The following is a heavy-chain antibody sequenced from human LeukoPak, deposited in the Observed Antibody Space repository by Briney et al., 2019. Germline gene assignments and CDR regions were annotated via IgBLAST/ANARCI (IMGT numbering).Heavy chain of an antibody. J-gene: IGHJ4*02. V-gene: IGHV4-4*07. CDR3: ARSTDSSGYYQRYFDY. CDR1: GGSINSYY. CDR2: IYTSGST. D-gene: IGHD3-22*01. Sequence: KPSETLSLTCTVSGGSINSYYWSWIRQPAGKGLEWIGRIYTSGSTNYNPSLKSRVTISVDTSKNQFSLKLSSVTAADTAVYYCARSTDSSGYYQRYFDYWGQGTLVTVSS.